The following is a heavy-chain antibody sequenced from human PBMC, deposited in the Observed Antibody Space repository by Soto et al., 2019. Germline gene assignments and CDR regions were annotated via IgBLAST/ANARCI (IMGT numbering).Heavy chain of an antibody. V-gene: IGHV1-2*06. CDR3: ARDEGGYDILTGYYKAHHFDY. D-gene: IGHD3-9*01. J-gene: IGHJ4*02. CDR2: INPKSGGT. Sequence: ASVKVSCKASGYSFTDYHIHWVRQAPGQGLEWLGRINPKSGGTSTAQKFQGRVTLTTDTSTNTAYMELRSLTSDDTAVYYCARDEGGYDILTGYYKAHHFDYWGQGVLVTVSS. CDR1: GYSFTDYH.